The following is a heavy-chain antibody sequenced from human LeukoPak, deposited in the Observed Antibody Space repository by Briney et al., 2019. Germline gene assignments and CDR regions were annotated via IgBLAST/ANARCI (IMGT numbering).Heavy chain of an antibody. D-gene: IGHD2-15*01. V-gene: IGHV3-11*01. Sequence: GGSLRLSCAASGFTFSDYYMSWIRQAPGKGLEWVSYISSSGSTIYYADSVKGRFTISRYNSKNTLYLQMNSLRAEDTAIYYCAKNGDRGAYCSGGSCYPYYYYYIDVWGKGTTVTISS. CDR2: ISSSGSTI. J-gene: IGHJ6*03. CDR3: AKNGDRGAYCSGGSCYPYYYYYIDV. CDR1: GFTFSDYY.